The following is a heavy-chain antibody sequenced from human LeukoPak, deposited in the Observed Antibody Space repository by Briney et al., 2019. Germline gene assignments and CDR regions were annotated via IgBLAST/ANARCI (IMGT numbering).Heavy chain of an antibody. J-gene: IGHJ4*02. Sequence: PSETLSLTCTVSGGSISFYYWSWIRQPAGKGLEWIGRVYSSGSTNYNPSLKSRVTMSVDTSKNQFSLKLTSVTAADTAVYYCAREYDSSGYPFDYWAREPWSPSPQ. V-gene: IGHV4-4*07. CDR2: VYSSGST. CDR3: AREYDSSGYPFDY. CDR1: GGSISFYY. D-gene: IGHD3-22*01.